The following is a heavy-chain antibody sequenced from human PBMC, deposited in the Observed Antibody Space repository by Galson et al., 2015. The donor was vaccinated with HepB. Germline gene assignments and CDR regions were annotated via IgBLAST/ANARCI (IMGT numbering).Heavy chain of an antibody. J-gene: IGHJ5*02. Sequence: SVKVSCKASGYTFTGYHMHWVRQAPGQGLEWMGRINPNSGGTNYAQKFQGRVTMTRNTSISTAYMELSSLRSEDTAVYYCARTLWSHWFDTWGQGTLVTVSS. V-gene: IGHV1-2*06. CDR3: ARTLWSHWFDT. CDR1: GYTFTGYH. D-gene: IGHD5-18*01. CDR2: INPNSGGT.